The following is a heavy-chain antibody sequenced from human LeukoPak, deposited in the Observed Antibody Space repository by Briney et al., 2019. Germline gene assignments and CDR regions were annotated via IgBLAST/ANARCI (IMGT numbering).Heavy chain of an antibody. CDR2: IYYSGST. J-gene: IGHJ4*02. CDR1: GGSISSHY. V-gene: IGHV4-59*08. D-gene: IGHD6-13*01. CDR3: ASVSGYSSRWYGGSLLD. Sequence: SGPTLVRPSETLSLTCTVSGGSISSHYWSWIRQSPGKGLEWIGYIYYSGSTNYNPSLKSRVTISVDTSKNQFSLKLSSVTAADTAVYYCASVSGYSSRWYGGSLLDWGQGTLVTVSS.